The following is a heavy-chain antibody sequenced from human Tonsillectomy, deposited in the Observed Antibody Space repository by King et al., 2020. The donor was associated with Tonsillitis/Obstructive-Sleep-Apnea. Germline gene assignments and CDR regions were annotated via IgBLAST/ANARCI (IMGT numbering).Heavy chain of an antibody. CDR2: IYHSGIT. Sequence: VQLQESGPGLVKPSGTLSLTCAVSGGSISSSNWWSWVRQPPGEGLEWVGEIYHSGITNYNPSLKCRVTISVDKSNNQFSLKLSSVTAADTAVYYCVTQYYNGWRCDYWGQGTLVTVSS. V-gene: IGHV4-4*02. CDR3: VTQYYNGWRCDY. J-gene: IGHJ4*02. D-gene: IGHD3-10*01. CDR1: GGSISSSNW.